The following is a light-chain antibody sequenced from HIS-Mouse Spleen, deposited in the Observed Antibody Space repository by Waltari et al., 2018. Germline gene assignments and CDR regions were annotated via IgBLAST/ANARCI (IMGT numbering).Light chain of an antibody. V-gene: IGLV1-44*01. Sequence: QSVLTQPPSASGTPGQRVTISCSGSSSNIGRNTVNWYKQLPGTAPKLLIYSNNQRPSGVPDRFSGSKSGNTATLTISRVEAGDEADYYCQVWDSSSDHVVFGGGTKLTVL. CDR1: SSNIGRNT. J-gene: IGLJ2*01. CDR3: QVWDSSSDHVV. CDR2: SNN.